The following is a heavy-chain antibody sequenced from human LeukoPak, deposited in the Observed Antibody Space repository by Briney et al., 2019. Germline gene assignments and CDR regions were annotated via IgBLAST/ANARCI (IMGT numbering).Heavy chain of an antibody. CDR1: GFTFSTYT. CDR2: ISYDGSSK. V-gene: IGHV3-30*04. J-gene: IGHJ4*02. D-gene: IGHD3-22*01. Sequence: GGSLRLSCVASGFTFSTYTFHWVRQAPGKGLEWLAVISYDGSSKFYADSVKGRFTISRDNFKNTLYLQMNSLRAEDTAVYYCARGGVVVINDYWGQGTLVTVSS. CDR3: ARGGVVVINDY.